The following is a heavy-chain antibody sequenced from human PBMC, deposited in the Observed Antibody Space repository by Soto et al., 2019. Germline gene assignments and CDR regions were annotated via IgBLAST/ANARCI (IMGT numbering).Heavy chain of an antibody. J-gene: IGHJ4*02. V-gene: IGHV1-18*01. Sequence: QVQLVQSGAEVKKPGASVKVSCKASGYTFTSYGISWVRQAPGPGLEWMGWSSAYNGNTNYAQKLQGRVTMTTDTSTSTAYMELRSLRSDDTAVYDCARDVVGGVVVAAVDYWGQGTLVTVSS. CDR2: SSAYNGNT. CDR1: GYTFTSYG. CDR3: ARDVVGGVVVAAVDY. D-gene: IGHD2-15*01.